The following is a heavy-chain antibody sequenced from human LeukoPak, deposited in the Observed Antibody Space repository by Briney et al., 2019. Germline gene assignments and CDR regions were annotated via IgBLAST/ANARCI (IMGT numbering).Heavy chain of an antibody. J-gene: IGHJ4*02. V-gene: IGHV1-18*01. CDR1: GYTFTSYG. D-gene: IGHD4-17*01. Sequence: GASVKVSRKASGYTFTSYGISWVRQAPGQGLEWMGWISAYNGNTNYAQKLQDRVTMTTDTSTSTAYMELRSLRSDDTAVYYCARVPVTTQEGDHWGQGTLVTVSS. CDR3: ARVPVTTQEGDH. CDR2: ISAYNGNT.